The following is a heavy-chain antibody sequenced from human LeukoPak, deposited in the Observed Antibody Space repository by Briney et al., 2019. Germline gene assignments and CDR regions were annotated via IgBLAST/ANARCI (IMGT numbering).Heavy chain of an antibody. CDR3: ARHNVSSGWYSNYYYYGMDV. D-gene: IGHD6-13*01. CDR2: IYYSGST. J-gene: IGHJ6*02. CDR1: GGSISSYY. Sequence: PSETLSLTCTVSGGSISSYYWSWIRQPPGKGLEWIGYIYYSGSTNYNPSLKSRVTISVDTSKNQFSLKLSSVTAADTAVYYCARHNVSSGWYSNYYYYGMDVWGQGTTVTVSS. V-gene: IGHV4-59*08.